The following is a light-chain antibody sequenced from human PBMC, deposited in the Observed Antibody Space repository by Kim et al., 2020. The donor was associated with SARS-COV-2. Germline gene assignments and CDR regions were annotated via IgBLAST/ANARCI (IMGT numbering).Light chain of an antibody. CDR1: NIGSKS. Sequence: APGKTARITCGGNNIGSKSVHWYQQKPGQAPVLVIYYVSDRPSGIPARFSGSNSGNTATLTISRVEAGDEADYYCQVWDSTSDHVVFGGGTQLTVL. V-gene: IGLV3-21*04. CDR2: YVS. CDR3: QVWDSTSDHVV. J-gene: IGLJ2*01.